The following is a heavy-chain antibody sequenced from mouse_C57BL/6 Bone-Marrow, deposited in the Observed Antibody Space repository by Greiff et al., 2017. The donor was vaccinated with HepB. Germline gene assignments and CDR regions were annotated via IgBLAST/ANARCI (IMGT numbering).Heavy chain of an antibody. CDR3: ARATTVVPYAMDY. V-gene: IGHV3-6*01. CDR2: ISYDGSN. D-gene: IGHD1-1*01. CDR1: GYSITSGYY. Sequence: EVQLLESGPGLVKPSQSLSLTCSVTGYSITSGYYWNWIRQFPGNKLEWMGYISYDGSNNYNPSLKNRISITRDTSKNQFFLKLNSVTTEDTATYYCARATTVVPYAMDYWGQGTSVTVSS. J-gene: IGHJ4*01.